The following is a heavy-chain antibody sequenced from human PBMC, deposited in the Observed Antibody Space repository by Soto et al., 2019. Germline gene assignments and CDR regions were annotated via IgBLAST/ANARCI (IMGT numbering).Heavy chain of an antibody. CDR1: GGSISSSSYY. J-gene: IGHJ6*02. V-gene: IGHV4-39*01. D-gene: IGHD6-13*01. CDR2: IYYSGST. Sequence: QLQLQESGPGLVKPSETLSLTCTVSGGSISSSSYYWGWIRQPPGKGLEWIGSIYYSGSTYYNPSLKSRVTISVDTSKNQFSLKLSSVTAADTAVYYCARHRYSNYYYGMDVWGQGTTVTVSS. CDR3: ARHRYSNYYYGMDV.